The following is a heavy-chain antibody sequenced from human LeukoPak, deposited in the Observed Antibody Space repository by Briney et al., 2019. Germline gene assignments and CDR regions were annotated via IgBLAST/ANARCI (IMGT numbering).Heavy chain of an antibody. CDR2: ISAYNGNT. D-gene: IGHD2-2*01. Sequence: GPSVKVSCKASGYTFTSYGISWVRQAPGQGLEWMGWISAYNGNTNYAQKLQGRVTMTTDTSTSTAYMELRSLRSDDTAVYYCARYCSSTSCLQHGLVDYWGLGTLVTVSS. J-gene: IGHJ4*02. V-gene: IGHV1-18*01. CDR3: ARYCSSTSCLQHGLVDY. CDR1: GYTFTSYG.